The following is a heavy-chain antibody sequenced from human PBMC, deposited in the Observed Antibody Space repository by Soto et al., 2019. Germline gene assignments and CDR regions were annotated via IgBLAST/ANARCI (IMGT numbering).Heavy chain of an antibody. CDR2: INPDGRTT. D-gene: IGHD5-12*01. CDR3: ARVRVSGYEFDP. J-gene: IGHJ5*02. V-gene: IGHV3-74*01. CDR1: GFTFSSYW. Sequence: EAQLVESGGGLVQRGWSLRLSCAASGFTFSSYWMHCVRQSPGKGLVWVSRINPDGRTTNYADSVKGRFTISRDNDNDTLYLQMNSLRAEDTAVYYCARVRVSGYEFDPWGQGTLITVSS.